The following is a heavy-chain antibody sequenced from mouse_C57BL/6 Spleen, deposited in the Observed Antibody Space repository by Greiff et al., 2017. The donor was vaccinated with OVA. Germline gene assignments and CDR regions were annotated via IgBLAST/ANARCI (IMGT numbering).Heavy chain of an antibody. J-gene: IGHJ3*01. CDR1: GFTFSSYA. D-gene: IGHD2-4*01. CDR3: ARDGYDYDDPFAY. Sequence: EVQLVESGGGLVKPGGSLKLSCAASGFTFSSYAMSWVRQTPEKRLEWVATISDGGSYTYYPDNVKGRFTISRDNAKNNLYLQMSHLKSEDTAMYYCARDGYDYDDPFAYWGQGTLVTVSA. V-gene: IGHV5-4*01. CDR2: ISDGGSYT.